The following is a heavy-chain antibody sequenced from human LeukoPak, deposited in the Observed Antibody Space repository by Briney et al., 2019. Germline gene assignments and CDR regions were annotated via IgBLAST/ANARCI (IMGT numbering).Heavy chain of an antibody. CDR1: GGSISTFY. CDR2: MDTSGST. J-gene: IGHJ4*02. V-gene: IGHV4-4*07. CDR3: ARENPDYDILTGYLDY. D-gene: IGHD3-9*01. Sequence: SETLSLTCTVSGGSISTFYWSWIRRPAGKGLEWIWRMDTSGSTNYSPSLQSRVTMSVDTSKNQFSLRLSSVTAADTAVYYCARENPDYDILTGYLDYWGQGTLVTVSS.